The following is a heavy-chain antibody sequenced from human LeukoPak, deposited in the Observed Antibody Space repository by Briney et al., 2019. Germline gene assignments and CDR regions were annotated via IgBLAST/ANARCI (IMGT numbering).Heavy chain of an antibody. V-gene: IGHV3-74*01. CDR3: ARETSGSAGY. D-gene: IGHD5-12*01. Sequence: SGGSLRLSCAASGFTFSNYWMHWVRQAPGEGLVWVSRINTDGSNTNYADSVKGRFTISRDNSKNTLYLQMNSLRAGDTAVYYCARETSGSAGYWGQGTLVTVSS. J-gene: IGHJ4*02. CDR1: GFTFSNYW. CDR2: INTDGSNT.